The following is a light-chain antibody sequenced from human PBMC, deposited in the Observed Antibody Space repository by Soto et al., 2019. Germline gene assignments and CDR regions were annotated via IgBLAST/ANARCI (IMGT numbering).Light chain of an antibody. V-gene: IGLV2-14*01. J-gene: IGLJ1*01. CDR3: SSYTTSFTRV. CDR2: EVS. CDR1: SSDVGGYNY. Sequence: QSALTQPASVSGSPGQSITISCTGTSSDVGGYNYVSWYQQHPGKAPKLMIYEVSNRPSGVSNRFSGSKSGNTASLTISGLQAEDEADYYCSSYTTSFTRVFGTGNKLTVL.